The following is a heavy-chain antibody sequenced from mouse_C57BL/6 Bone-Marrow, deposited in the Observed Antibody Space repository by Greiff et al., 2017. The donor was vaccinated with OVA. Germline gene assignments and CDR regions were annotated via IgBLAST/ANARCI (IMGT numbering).Heavy chain of an antibody. D-gene: IGHD2-1*01. CDR1: GYTFTSYW. J-gene: IGHJ2*01. CDR2: IDPSDSYT. Sequence: VQLQQPGAELVRPGTSVKLSCKASGYTFTSYWMHWVKQRPGQGLEWIGVIDPSDSYTNYNQKFKGKATLTVDTSSSTAYMQLSSLTSEDSAVYYCARWATMASYYFDYWGQGTTLTVSS. V-gene: IGHV1-59*01. CDR3: ARWATMASYYFDY.